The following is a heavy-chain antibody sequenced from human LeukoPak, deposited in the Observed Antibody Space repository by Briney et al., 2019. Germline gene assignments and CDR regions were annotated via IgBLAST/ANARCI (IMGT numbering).Heavy chain of an antibody. CDR1: GFTFSAYS. V-gene: IGHV3-48*01. J-gene: IGHJ5*02. Sequence: GGSLRLSCAASGFTFSAYSMNWVRQGPGKGLEWVSYITSSSSTIYYADSVKGRFTISRDNAKNSLYLQMNSLRAEDTAVYYCARGSVGTYSSGFDPWGQETLVTVSS. CDR3: ARGSVGTYSSGFDP. CDR2: ITSSSSTI. D-gene: IGHD6-25*01.